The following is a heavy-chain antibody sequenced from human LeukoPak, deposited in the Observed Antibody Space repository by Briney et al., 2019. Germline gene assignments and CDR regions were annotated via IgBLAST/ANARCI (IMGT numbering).Heavy chain of an antibody. V-gene: IGHV3-23*01. D-gene: IGHD2-21*01. Sequence: GGSLRLSCAASGFTFSSSTMSWVRQAPGKGLEWVSSISSGGTDTYYADSVKGRFAISRDNSKNTVYLQMNGLRAEDTAVYYCARLTSHWGQGTLVTVSS. J-gene: IGHJ4*02. CDR3: ARLTSH. CDR2: ISSGGTDT. CDR1: GFTFSSST.